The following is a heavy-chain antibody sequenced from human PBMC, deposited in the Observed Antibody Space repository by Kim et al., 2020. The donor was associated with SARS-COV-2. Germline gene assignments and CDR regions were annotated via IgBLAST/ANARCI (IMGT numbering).Heavy chain of an antibody. CDR2: FNAGNGNT. J-gene: IGHJ4*02. V-gene: IGHV1-3*01. D-gene: IGHD3-9*01. CDR1: GYTFTSYA. CDR3: ARDTYYDILTGYPDFDY. Sequence: ASVKVSCKASGYTFTSYAMHWVRQAPGQRLEWMGWFNAGNGNTKYSQKFQGRVTITRDTSASTAYMELSSLRSEDTAVYYCARDTYYDILTGYPDFDYWGQGTLVTVSS.